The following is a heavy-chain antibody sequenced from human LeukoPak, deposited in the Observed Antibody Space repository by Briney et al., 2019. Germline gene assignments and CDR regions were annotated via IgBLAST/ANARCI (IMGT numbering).Heavy chain of an antibody. CDR3: ARHEYSSGWYVN. Sequence: SQTLSLTCAVSGGSISSGGYSWSWIRQPPGKGLEWIGYIYYSGSTYYNPSLKSRVTISVDTSKNQFSLKLSSVTAADTAVYYCARHEYSSGWYVNWGQGTLVTVSS. CDR1: GGSISSGGYS. CDR2: IYYSGST. V-gene: IGHV4-30-4*07. J-gene: IGHJ4*02. D-gene: IGHD6-19*01.